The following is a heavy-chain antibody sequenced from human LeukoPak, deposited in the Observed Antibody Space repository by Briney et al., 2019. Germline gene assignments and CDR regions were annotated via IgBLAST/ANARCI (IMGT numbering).Heavy chain of an antibody. CDR3: AKYRLSGRRDYDY. D-gene: IGHD3-16*02. V-gene: IGHV3-23*01. CDR2: IGPTAGDT. CDR1: GFTFSTYA. Sequence: GGSLRLSCAASGFTFSTYAMTWVRQAPGKGLEWVSTIGPTAGDTYYADSVKGRFTVSRDNSKNTLYLQMSSLRAEDTAVYYCAKYRLSGRRDYDYWGQGILVTVSS. J-gene: IGHJ4*02.